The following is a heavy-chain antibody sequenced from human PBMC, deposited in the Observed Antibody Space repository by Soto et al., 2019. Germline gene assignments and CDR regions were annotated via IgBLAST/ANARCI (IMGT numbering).Heavy chain of an antibody. Sequence: PGGSLRLSCAASGFSFSSYAMSWFRQAPGKGLEWVSAISGSGGSTYYADSVKGRFTIFRDNSKNTLYLQMNSLRVEDTAVYYCAKRSVFDIWGQGTMVTVSS. J-gene: IGHJ3*02. CDR2: ISGSGGST. V-gene: IGHV3-23*01. CDR1: GFSFSSYA. CDR3: AKRSVFDI.